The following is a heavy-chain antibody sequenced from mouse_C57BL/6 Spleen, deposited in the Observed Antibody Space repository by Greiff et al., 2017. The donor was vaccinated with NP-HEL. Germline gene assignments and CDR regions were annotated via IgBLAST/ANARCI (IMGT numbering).Heavy chain of an antibody. CDR3: ARSTTVVATRAMDY. D-gene: IGHD1-1*01. CDR2: ISDGGSYT. CDR1: GFTFSSYA. J-gene: IGHJ4*01. V-gene: IGHV5-4*01. Sequence: VQRVESGGGLVKPGGSLKLSCAASGFTFSSYAMSWVRQTPEKRLEWVATISDGGSYTYYPDKVKGRITISRDNAKNNLYLQMSHLKSEDTAMYYCARSTTVVATRAMDYWGQGTSVTVSS.